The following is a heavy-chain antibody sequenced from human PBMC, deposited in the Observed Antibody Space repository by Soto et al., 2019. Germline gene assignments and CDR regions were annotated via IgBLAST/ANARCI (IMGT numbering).Heavy chain of an antibody. J-gene: IGHJ4*02. CDR1: GFTFTNYW. CDR2: IKKDGSEK. D-gene: IGHD7-27*01. Sequence: PGGSLRLSCAASGFTFTNYWMTWVRQAPGRGLEWVANIKKDGSEKNYVDSVKGRFTISRDNAKNSLYLQINSLRAEDTAVYCCAREIWGPDYWGQGTLVTVSS. CDR3: AREIWGPDY. V-gene: IGHV3-7*03.